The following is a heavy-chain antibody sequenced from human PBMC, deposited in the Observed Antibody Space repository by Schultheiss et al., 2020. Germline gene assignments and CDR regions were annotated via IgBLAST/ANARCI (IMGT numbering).Heavy chain of an antibody. J-gene: IGHJ3*02. Sequence: ASVKVSCKASGGTFSSYAISWVRQAPGQGLEWMGIINPSGGSTSYAQKFQGRVTMTRDTSTSTVYMELSSLRSEDTAVYYCARAPGRMREQRSPHAFDIWGQGTMVTGSS. CDR2: INPSGGST. D-gene: IGHD6-25*01. V-gene: IGHV1-46*01. CDR3: ARAPGRMREQRSPHAFDI. CDR1: GGTFSSYA.